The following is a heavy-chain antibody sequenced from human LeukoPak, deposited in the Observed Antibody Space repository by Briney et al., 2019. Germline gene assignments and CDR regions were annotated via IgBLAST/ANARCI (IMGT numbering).Heavy chain of an antibody. Sequence: ASVKVSCKASGYTFTSYDINWVRQATGQGLEWKGWMNPNSGNTGYAQKFQGRVTMTRNTSISTAYMELSSLRSEDTAVYYCARGAAWAAAGMNWGQGTLVTVSS. CDR2: MNPNSGNT. V-gene: IGHV1-8*01. CDR3: ARGAAWAAAGMN. CDR1: GYTFTSYD. D-gene: IGHD6-13*01. J-gene: IGHJ4*02.